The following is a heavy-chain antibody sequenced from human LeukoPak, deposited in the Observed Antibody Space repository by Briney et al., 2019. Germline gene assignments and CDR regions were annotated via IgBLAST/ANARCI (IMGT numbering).Heavy chain of an antibody. CDR2: ISYDGSNK. D-gene: IGHD6-19*01. J-gene: IGHJ4*02. Sequence: GGSLRLSCAASGFTFSSYGMHWVRQAPGKGLEWVAVISYDGSNKYYADSVKGRFTISRDNSKNTLYLQMNSLRAEETAVYYCAKDIGSGWYWGGFDYWGQGTLVTVSS. CDR3: AKDIGSGWYWGGFDY. CDR1: GFTFSSYG. V-gene: IGHV3-30*18.